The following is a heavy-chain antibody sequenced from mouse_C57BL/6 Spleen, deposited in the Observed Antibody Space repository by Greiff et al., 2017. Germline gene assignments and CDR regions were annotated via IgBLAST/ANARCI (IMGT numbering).Heavy chain of an antibody. V-gene: IGHV1-54*01. CDR3: ARRGPYGNYLAY. D-gene: IGHD2-1*01. J-gene: IGHJ3*01. Sequence: VQLQPSGAELVRPGTSVKVSCKASGYAFTNYLIEWVKQRPGQGLEWIGVINPGSGGTNYNEKFKGKATLTSDKSSSTAYMQLSSLTSEDSAVYFCARRGPYGNYLAYWGQGTLVTVSA. CDR1: GYAFTNYL. CDR2: INPGSGGT.